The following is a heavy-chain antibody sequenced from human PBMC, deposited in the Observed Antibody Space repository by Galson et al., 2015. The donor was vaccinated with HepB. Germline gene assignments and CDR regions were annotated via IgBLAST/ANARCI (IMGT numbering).Heavy chain of an antibody. CDR3: ARDCSDTSCFP. V-gene: IGHV1-18*01. D-gene: IGHD2-2*01. Sequence: SVKVSCKASGYTFTSYRLTWLRQAPGQGLEWMGGITADNGNTNYAQNLQGRVTMTTDTSTSTAYMELRSLRSDDTAVYYCARDCSDTSCFPWGQGTLVTVSS. CDR1: GYTFTSYR. CDR2: ITADNGNT. J-gene: IGHJ5*02.